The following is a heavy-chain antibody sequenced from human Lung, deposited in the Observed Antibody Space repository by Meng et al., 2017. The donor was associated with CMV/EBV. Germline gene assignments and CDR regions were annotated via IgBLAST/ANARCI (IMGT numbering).Heavy chain of an antibody. Sequence: GESXKISXAASGFTFSSYEMNWVRQAPGKGLEWVSYISSSGSTIYYADSVKGRFTISRDNAKKSLYLQMNSLRAEDTAVYYCARGEFSWYDNWFDPWGQGTXVTVSS. CDR2: ISSSGSTI. CDR3: ARGEFSWYDNWFDP. J-gene: IGHJ5*02. V-gene: IGHV3-48*03. CDR1: GFTFSSYE. D-gene: IGHD6-13*01.